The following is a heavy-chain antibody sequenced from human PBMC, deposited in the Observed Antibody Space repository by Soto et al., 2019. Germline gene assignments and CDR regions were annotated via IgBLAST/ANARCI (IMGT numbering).Heavy chain of an antibody. CDR3: ARDPYGAGRYRYAVDAFDI. V-gene: IGHV1-18*01. CDR2: ISAYNGNT. Sequence: QVQLVQSGAEVKKPGASVKVSCKASGYTFTSYGISWVRQAPGQGLEWMGWISAYNGNTTYAQKLQGRVNMTTDTSTSTAYMALRRLRSEDTAVYYCARDPYGAGRYRYAVDAFDIWGQGTMVTVSS. D-gene: IGHD3-10*01. J-gene: IGHJ3*02. CDR1: GYTFTSYG.